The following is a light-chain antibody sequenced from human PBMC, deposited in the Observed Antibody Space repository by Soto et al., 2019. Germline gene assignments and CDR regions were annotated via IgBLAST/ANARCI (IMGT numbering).Light chain of an antibody. CDR3: QQYNDWPPT. V-gene: IGKV3D-15*01. CDR1: QSVSSN. J-gene: IGKJ1*01. CDR2: DVS. Sequence: EIVMTQSPATLSVSPGERATLSCRASQSVSSNFAWYQQRPAQAPRLLIYDVSTRATGVPTRFSGSGSGTEFTLTISSLQSEDFAVYYCQQYNDWPPTFGQGTKVDIK.